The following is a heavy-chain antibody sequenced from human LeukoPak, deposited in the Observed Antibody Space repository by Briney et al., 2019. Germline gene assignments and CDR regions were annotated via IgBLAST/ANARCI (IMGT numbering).Heavy chain of an antibody. J-gene: IGHJ3*02. D-gene: IGHD1-1*01. V-gene: IGHV4-34*01. Sequence: SETLSLTCAVYGGSFSGYYWSWIRQPPGKGLEWIGEINHSGSTNYNPSLKSRVTISVDTSKNHFSLKLSSVTAADTSVYYCARHQVRGVFDIWGQGTMITVSS. CDR2: INHSGST. CDR1: GGSFSGYY. CDR3: ARHQVRGVFDI.